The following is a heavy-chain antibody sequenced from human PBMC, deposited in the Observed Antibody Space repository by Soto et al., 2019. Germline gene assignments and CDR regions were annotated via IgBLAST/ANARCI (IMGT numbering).Heavy chain of an antibody. Sequence: QVQLVESGGGEVQPGRSLTISCAASGFTFSTYGMHWVRQTPGKGLEWVAVISYDGTNKFYSDSVKGRFTISRDNFKNTVTLQMNSLRADDTAVYSCAKDLQSYGDYEYYCYGRDVWGLGTRVTVSS. V-gene: IGHV3-30*18. CDR1: GFTFSTYG. CDR3: AKDLQSYGDYEYYCYGRDV. D-gene: IGHD5-12*01. CDR2: ISYDGTNK. J-gene: IGHJ6*02.